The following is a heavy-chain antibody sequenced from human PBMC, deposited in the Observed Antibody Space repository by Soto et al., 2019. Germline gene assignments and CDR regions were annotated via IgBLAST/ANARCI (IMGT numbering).Heavy chain of an antibody. CDR2: IVVGSGNT. V-gene: IGHV1-58*02. CDR1: GFTFTSSA. CDR3: AALLLVYAYPFYYMDV. D-gene: IGHD2-8*01. J-gene: IGHJ6*03. Sequence: TSVEVSCKASGFTFTSSAMQGALQTRGQRREWIGWIVVGSGNTNYAQKFQERVNITRDMSTSTAYMDLSSLRSEDTAVYYCAALLLVYAYPFYYMDVWGKGTTVTVSS.